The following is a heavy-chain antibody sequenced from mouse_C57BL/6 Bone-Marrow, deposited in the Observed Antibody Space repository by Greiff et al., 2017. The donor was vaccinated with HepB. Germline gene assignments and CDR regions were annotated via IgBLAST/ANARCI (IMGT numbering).Heavy chain of an antibody. Sequence: VQVVESGPELVKPGASVKLSCKASGYTFTSYDINWVKQRPGQGLEWIGWIYPRDGSTKYNEKFKGKATLTVDTSSSTAYMELHSLTSEDSAVYFCAREGTGVLYAMDYWGQGTSVTVSS. V-gene: IGHV1-85*01. D-gene: IGHD4-1*01. CDR3: AREGTGVLYAMDY. CDR2: IYPRDGST. CDR1: GYTFTSYD. J-gene: IGHJ4*01.